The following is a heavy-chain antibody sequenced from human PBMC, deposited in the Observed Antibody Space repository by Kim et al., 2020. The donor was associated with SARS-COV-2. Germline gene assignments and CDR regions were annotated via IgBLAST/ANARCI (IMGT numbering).Heavy chain of an antibody. CDR2: INHSGST. D-gene: IGHD2-2*01. CDR3: ARGLAGGDIVVVPAAISFYGMVV. V-gene: IGHV4-34*01. Sequence: SETLSLTCAVYGGSFSGYYWSWIRQPPGKGLEWIGEINHSGSTNYNPSLKSRVTISVDTSKNQFSLKLSSVTAADTAVYYCARGLAGGDIVVVPAAISFYGMVVWGQGTTVTVSS. CDR1: GGSFSGYY. J-gene: IGHJ6*02.